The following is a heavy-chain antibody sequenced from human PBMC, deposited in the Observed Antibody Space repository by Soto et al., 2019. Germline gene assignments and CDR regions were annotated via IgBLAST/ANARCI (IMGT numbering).Heavy chain of an antibody. CDR3: ASQVTMIVVVPKNPPEYYYGMDV. J-gene: IGHJ6*02. CDR2: IYYSGST. D-gene: IGHD3-22*01. V-gene: IGHV4-39*01. Sequence: SETLSLTCTVSGGSISSSSYYWGWIRQPPGKGLEWIGSIYYSGSTYYNPSLKSRVTISVDTSKNQFSLKLSSVTAADTAVYYCASQVTMIVVVPKNPPEYYYGMDVWGQGTTVT. CDR1: GGSISSSSYY.